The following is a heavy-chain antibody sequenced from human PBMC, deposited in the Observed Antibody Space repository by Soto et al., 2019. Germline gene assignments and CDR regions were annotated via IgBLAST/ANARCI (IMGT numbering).Heavy chain of an antibody. D-gene: IGHD6-13*01. J-gene: IGHJ4*02. V-gene: IGHV3-23*01. Sequence: GGSLRLSCAASGFTFSSYAMSWVRQAPGKGLEWVSAISGSGGSTYYADSVKGRFTISRDNSKNTLYLQMNSLRAEDTAVYYCAKVFSSSWFPLGFDYWGQGTLVTVSS. CDR3: AKVFSSSWFPLGFDY. CDR2: ISGSGGST. CDR1: GFTFSSYA.